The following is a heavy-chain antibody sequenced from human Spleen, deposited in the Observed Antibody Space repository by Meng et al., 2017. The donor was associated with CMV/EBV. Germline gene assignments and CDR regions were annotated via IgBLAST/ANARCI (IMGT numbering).Heavy chain of an antibody. D-gene: IGHD6-19*01. J-gene: IGHJ6*02. CDR1: GFSFSTYT. CDR2: ISSRGTYI. V-gene: IGHV3-21*01. Sequence: GGSLRLSCAASGFSFSTYTMNWVRQAPGKGLEWVSSISSRGTYIYYADSVEGRLTMSRDNAKNSLYLQMNSLRVEDTAVYYCARLTGYSSESYYYYAMDVWGQGTMVTVSS. CDR3: ARLTGYSSESYYYYAMDV.